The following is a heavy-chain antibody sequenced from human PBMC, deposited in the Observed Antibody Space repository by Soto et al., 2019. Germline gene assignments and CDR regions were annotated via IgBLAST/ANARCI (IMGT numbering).Heavy chain of an antibody. Sequence: GASVKVSCKASGYTFTGYYMHWVRQAPGQGLEWMGWINPNSGGTNYAQKFQGRVTMTRDTSISTAYMELTSVTAADRAVYYCARGSVDTVDSSGFYEYWGQGTPVTVSS. J-gene: IGHJ4*02. V-gene: IGHV1-2*02. CDR1: GYTFTGYY. CDR3: ARGSVDTVDSSGFYEY. CDR2: INPNSGGT. D-gene: IGHD3-22*01.